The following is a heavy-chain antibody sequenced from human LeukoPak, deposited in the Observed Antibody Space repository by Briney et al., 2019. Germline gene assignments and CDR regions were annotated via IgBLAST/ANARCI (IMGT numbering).Heavy chain of an antibody. CDR2: IYHSGST. Sequence: PSQTLSLTCVVSGGSISSGGYSWSWIRQPPGKGLEWIGYIYHSGSTNYNPSLKSRITISVDSTNNQYSLKLSSVTAADTAVYYWARVLRQPPEDWFDPWGQGTLVTVSS. V-gene: IGHV4-30-2*01. CDR1: GGSISSGGYS. J-gene: IGHJ5*02. CDR3: ARVLRQPPEDWFDP. D-gene: IGHD1-1*01.